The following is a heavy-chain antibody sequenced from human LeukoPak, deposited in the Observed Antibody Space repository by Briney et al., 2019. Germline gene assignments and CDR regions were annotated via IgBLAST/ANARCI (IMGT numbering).Heavy chain of an antibody. CDR2: INHSGST. CDR3: ARGRSRFIGSGSSYYYYYMDV. J-gene: IGHJ6*03. D-gene: IGHD3-10*01. CDR1: GGSFSGYY. Sequence: SETLSLTCAVYGGSFSGYYWSWIRQPPGKGLDWIGEINHSGSTNYNPSLKSRVTISVDTSKNQFSLKLSSVTAADTAVYYCARGRSRFIGSGSSYYYYYMDVWGKGTTVTVSS. V-gene: IGHV4-34*01.